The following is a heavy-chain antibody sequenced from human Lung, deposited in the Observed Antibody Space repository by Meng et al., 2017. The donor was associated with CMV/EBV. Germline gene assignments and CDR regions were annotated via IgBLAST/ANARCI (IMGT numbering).Heavy chain of an antibody. CDR1: GVSISSNIR. CDR3: ARGKQDAWELLAY. J-gene: IGHJ4*02. Sequence: VQLQESRPGLVTPSGTLPLTCCVSGVSISSNIRWTWVRQPPGQVLEWIGDIEDSGNPYYNPSLNSRISISLDKSKNHFSLKVNSVTAADTAVYYCARGKQDAWELLAYWGQGALVTVSS. CDR2: IEDSGNP. D-gene: IGHD1-26*01. V-gene: IGHV4-4*02.